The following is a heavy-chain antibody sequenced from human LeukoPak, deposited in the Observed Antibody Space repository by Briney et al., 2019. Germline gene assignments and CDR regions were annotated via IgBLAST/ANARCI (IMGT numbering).Heavy chain of an antibody. CDR1: GGSFSGYY. CDR3: ARGVGATIDP. V-gene: IGHV4-34*01. J-gene: IGHJ5*02. CDR2: INHSGST. Sequence: SETLSLTCAVYGGSFSGYYWSWIRQPPGKGLEWIGEINHSGSTNYNPSLKSRVTISVDTSKNQFSLKLSSVTAADTAVYYCARGVGATIDPWGQGTLVTVSS. D-gene: IGHD1-26*01.